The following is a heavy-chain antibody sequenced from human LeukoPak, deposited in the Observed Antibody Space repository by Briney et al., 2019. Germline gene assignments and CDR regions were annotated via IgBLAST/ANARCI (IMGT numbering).Heavy chain of an antibody. CDR2: IAWDSENI. D-gene: IGHD6-13*01. J-gene: IGHJ4*02. V-gene: IGHV3-9*01. Sequence: PGRSLRLSCVASGFRFEHYAMHWVRQVPGKGLEWVSGIAWDSENIGYADSVKGRFTISRDNAKNTLYLQMNSLRAEDTALYYCVRGQATAWGLDYWGQGTLVTVSS. CDR3: VRGQATAWGLDY. CDR1: GFRFEHYA.